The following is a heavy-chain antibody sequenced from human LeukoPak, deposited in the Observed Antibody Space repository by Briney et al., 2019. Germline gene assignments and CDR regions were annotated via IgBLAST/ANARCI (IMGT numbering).Heavy chain of an antibody. CDR3: ARDKKSGESSEIDY. CDR2: INRDGSTT. CDR1: GFTLSNYW. D-gene: IGHD3-10*01. Sequence: QPGGSLRLSRAASGFTLSNYWVHWVRPPPGKGLVWVLRINRDGSTTKYADSVKGRFTVSRDNAKNTLNLQMNSLRAEDTAVYYCARDKKSGESSEIDYWGQGTLVTVSS. V-gene: IGHV3-74*03. J-gene: IGHJ4*02.